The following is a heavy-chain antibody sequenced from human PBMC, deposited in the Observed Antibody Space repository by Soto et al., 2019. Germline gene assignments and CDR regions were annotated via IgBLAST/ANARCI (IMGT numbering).Heavy chain of an antibody. CDR3: ARALRDYWYFDL. D-gene: IGHD4-17*01. CDR2: ISSSSTYI. V-gene: IGHV3-21*01. J-gene: IGHJ2*01. CDR1: GFSFNTYS. Sequence: GGSLRLSCAASGFSFNTYSMNWVRQAPGKGLEWVSSISSSSTYIYYADSVKGRFTISRDNAKNSLYLQMNSLRAEDTAVYYCARALRDYWYFDLWGRGTLVTVSS.